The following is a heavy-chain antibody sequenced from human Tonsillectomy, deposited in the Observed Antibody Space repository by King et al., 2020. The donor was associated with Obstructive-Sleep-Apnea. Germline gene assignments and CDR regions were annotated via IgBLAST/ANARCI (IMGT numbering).Heavy chain of an antibody. Sequence: QLVQSGAEMRKPGESLRISCKGSGFNFTGYWINWVRHMPGKGLEWMGNIAPSDSYTNYSPSFQGHVTISADKSLNTAYLRWSSLRASDTAIYYCARLMYARGWRDPYGLDVWGQGTTVTVSS. CDR3: ARLMYARGWRDPYGLDV. J-gene: IGHJ6*01. D-gene: IGHD6-19*01. CDR2: IAPSDSYT. V-gene: IGHV5-10-1*01. CDR1: GFNFTGYW.